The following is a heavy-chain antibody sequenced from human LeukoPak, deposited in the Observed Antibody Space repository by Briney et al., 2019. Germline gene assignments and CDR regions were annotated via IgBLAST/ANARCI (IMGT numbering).Heavy chain of an antibody. J-gene: IGHJ6*03. V-gene: IGHV4-59*01. CDR3: AGAPVYYYDWSTHYHYHMDV. CDR1: GGSISSYY. Sequence: SATLSLTCTVSGGSISSYYWSWIRQPPGKGLEWIGYIYYSGSTNYNPSLKSRVTISVDTSKNQFSLKLSSVTAADPPVYYCAGAPVYYYDWSTHYHYHMDVWGKETTVTIS. CDR2: IYYSGST. D-gene: IGHD3-22*01.